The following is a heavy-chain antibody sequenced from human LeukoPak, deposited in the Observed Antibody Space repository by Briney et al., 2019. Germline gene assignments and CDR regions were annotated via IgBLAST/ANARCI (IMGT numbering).Heavy chain of an antibody. Sequence: ASVKVSCKASGYTLTDYDINWVRQATGQGLEWMGWMNPNSGVTGYAQRFQGRVSMTRDTSVSTAYMELSSLRSEDTAVYFCARGPIYPKSGDYPNYYFDYWGQGTLVTVSS. J-gene: IGHJ4*02. CDR2: MNPNSGVT. CDR3: ARGPIYPKSGDYPNYYFDY. CDR1: GYTLTDYD. V-gene: IGHV1-8*01. D-gene: IGHD1-26*01.